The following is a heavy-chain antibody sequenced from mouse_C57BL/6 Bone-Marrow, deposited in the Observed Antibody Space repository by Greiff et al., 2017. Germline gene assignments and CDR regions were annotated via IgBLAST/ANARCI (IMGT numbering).Heavy chain of an antibody. V-gene: IGHV5-6*01. CDR1: GFTFSSYG. Sequence: EVKLMESGGDLVKPGGSLKLSCAASGFTFSSYGMSWVRQTPDKRLEWVATISSGGSYTYYPDSVKGRFTISRDNAKNTLYLQMSSLKSEDTAMYYCARFITTVVAPQYWYFDVWGTGTTVTVSS. CDR3: ARFITTVVAPQYWYFDV. CDR2: ISSGGSYT. D-gene: IGHD1-1*01. J-gene: IGHJ1*03.